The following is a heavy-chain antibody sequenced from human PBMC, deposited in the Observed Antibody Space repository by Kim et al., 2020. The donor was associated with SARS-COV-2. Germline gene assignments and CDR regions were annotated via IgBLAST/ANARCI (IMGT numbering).Heavy chain of an antibody. CDR2: ISASSGNT. CDR1: GYTFSNYD. D-gene: IGHD3-22*01. J-gene: IGHJ4*01. Sequence: ASVKVSCKASGYTFSNYDINWVRQVPGQGLEWVGWISASSGNTNSAQRLQGRVTMTTDTSTSTAYLELRSLISDDTAIYYRARDDYPTSSSYYYDFEYWG. V-gene: IGHV1-18*01. CDR3: ARDDYPTSSSYYYDFEY.